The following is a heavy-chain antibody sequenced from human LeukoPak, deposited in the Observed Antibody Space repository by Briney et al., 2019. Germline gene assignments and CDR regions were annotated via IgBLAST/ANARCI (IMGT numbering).Heavy chain of an antibody. J-gene: IGHJ3*02. CDR2: ISHDRSNK. CDR3: ARVGYAYNWYDAFDI. D-gene: IGHD1-1*01. CDR1: AFTFSAYS. Sequence: PGRSLRLSCVVSAFTFSAYSMHGVRQAPGKGLYWVAFISHDRSNKYCADSLKGRFTISRDNSKNTLFLQMNSLRPEDTAVYYCARVGYAYNWYDAFDIWGQGTMVTVSS. V-gene: IGHV3-30*04.